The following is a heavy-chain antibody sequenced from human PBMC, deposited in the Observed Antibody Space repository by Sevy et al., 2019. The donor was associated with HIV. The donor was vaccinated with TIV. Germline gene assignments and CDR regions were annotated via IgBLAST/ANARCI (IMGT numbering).Heavy chain of an antibody. D-gene: IGHD3-10*01. CDR3: ARDRGSGVTPDYFDY. V-gene: IGHV4-59*01. J-gene: IGHJ4*02. CDR1: GGSISSYY. CDR2: IYYSGST. Sequence: SETLSLTCTVSGGSISSYYWSWIRQPPGKGLEWIGYIYYSGSTNYNPSLKSRVTISVDTSKNQFSLKLSSVTAADTAVYYCARDRGSGVTPDYFDYWGQGTLVTVSS.